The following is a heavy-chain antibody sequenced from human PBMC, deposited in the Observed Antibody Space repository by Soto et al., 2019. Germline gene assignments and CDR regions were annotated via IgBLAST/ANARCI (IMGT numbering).Heavy chain of an antibody. J-gene: IGHJ3*02. CDR2: INPSGGST. V-gene: IGHV1-46*03. CDR3: ARESALRFLEWPPAPNDI. Sequence: GASVKVSCKASGYTFTSYYMHWVRQAPGQGLEWMGIINPSGGSTSYAQKFQGRVTMTRDTSTSTVYMELSSLRSEDTAVYYCARESALRFLEWPPAPNDIWGQGTMVTVSS. D-gene: IGHD3-3*01. CDR1: GYTFTSYY.